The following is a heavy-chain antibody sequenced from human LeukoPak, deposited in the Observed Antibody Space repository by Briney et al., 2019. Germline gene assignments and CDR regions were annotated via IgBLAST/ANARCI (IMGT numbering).Heavy chain of an antibody. J-gene: IGHJ3*02. CDR1: GGSISSSSHY. Sequence: SETLSLTCTVSGGSISSSSHYWGWIRQPPGKGLEWLGSIYYSGCTYYNPSLKSRVTISVDTSKNQFSLKLSSVTAADTAVYYCARERYDSSGYYFRAFDIWGQGTMVTVSS. V-gene: IGHV4-39*07. CDR2: IYYSGCT. D-gene: IGHD3-22*01. CDR3: ARERYDSSGYYFRAFDI.